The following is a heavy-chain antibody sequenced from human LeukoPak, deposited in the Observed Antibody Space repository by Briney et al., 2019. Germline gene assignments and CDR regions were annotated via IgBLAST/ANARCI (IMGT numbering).Heavy chain of an antibody. Sequence: ASVKVSCKAPGYTFTSCNMHWVRQAPGQGLEWMGTINPSGGSASYAQKFQGRVTMTRDTSTSTVYMELSSLRFEDTAVYYCARTGYSYDYYYWGQGTLVTVSS. CDR2: INPSGGSA. CDR1: GYTFTSCN. D-gene: IGHD5-18*01. CDR3: ARTGYSYDYYY. V-gene: IGHV1-46*01. J-gene: IGHJ4*02.